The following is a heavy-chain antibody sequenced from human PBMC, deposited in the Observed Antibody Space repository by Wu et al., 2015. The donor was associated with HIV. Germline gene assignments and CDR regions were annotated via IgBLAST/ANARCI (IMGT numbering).Heavy chain of an antibody. CDR3: ASSPRDVWSVGLQH. V-gene: IGHV1-18*01. D-gene: IGHD2-2*01. CDR1: GYTFTSYG. Sequence: QVHLVQSGPEVKKPGASVKVSCRTSGYTFTSYGFSWVRQAPGQGLEWMGWISAYNANTNYAQKLQGRVTMTTDTSTTTAYMELRSLTSGDTAVYYCASSPRDVWSVGLQHWGQGTIITVFS. CDR2: ISAYNANT. J-gene: IGHJ1*01.